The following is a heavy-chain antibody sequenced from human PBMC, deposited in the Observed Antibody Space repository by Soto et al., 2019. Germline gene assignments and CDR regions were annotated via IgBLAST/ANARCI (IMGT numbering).Heavy chain of an antibody. CDR2: ISAYNGNT. D-gene: IGHD3-22*01. CDR1: GYTFTSYC. J-gene: IGHJ4*02. V-gene: IGHV1-18*04. Sequence: ASVKVSCKASGYTFTSYCISWVLEAPGQGLEWMGWISAYNGNTNYAQKLQGRVTMTTDTSTSTAYMELRSLRAEDTAVYYCARGYYYDSSGTVADYWGQGTLVTVSS. CDR3: ARGYYYDSSGTVADY.